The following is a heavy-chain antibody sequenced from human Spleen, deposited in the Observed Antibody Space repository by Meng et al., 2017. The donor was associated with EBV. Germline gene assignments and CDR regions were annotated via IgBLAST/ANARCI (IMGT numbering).Heavy chain of an antibody. D-gene: IGHD2-21*01. Sequence: QVQLTQSGAEVTEPGASVKVSGKVSGFTYSSYYLHWVRQAPGQGLEWMGIIDPGGGSTSYAQKFLGRVTMTRDTSTSTVYMELSSLRYEDTAVYYCAREGVVIAQDYWGQGTLVTVSS. CDR3: AREGVVIAQDY. CDR1: GFTYSSYY. J-gene: IGHJ4*02. V-gene: IGHV1-46*01. CDR2: IDPGGGST.